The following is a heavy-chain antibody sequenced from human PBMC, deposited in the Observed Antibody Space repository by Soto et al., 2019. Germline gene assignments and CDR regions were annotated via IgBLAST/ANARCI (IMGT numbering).Heavy chain of an antibody. D-gene: IGHD6-13*01. J-gene: IGHJ6*02. CDR1: GFTFDDYG. V-gene: IGHV3-20*04. Sequence: GGSLRLSCAASGFTFDDYGMSWVRQAPGKGLEWVSGINWNGGSTGYADSVKGRFTISRDNAKNSLYLQMNSLRAEDTALYYCARVKQQLSPHYYYYGMDVWGQGTTVTVSS. CDR3: ARVKQQLSPHYYYYGMDV. CDR2: INWNGGST.